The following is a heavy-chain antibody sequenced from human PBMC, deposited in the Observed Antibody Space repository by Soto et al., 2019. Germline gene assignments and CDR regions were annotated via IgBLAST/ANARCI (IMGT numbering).Heavy chain of an antibody. D-gene: IGHD4-4*01. Sequence: EVQLVESGGGLVQPGGSLRLSCTASGFTFSDSWMTWVRQALGKGLEWVARIKPDESEKKYADSVKGRFSISRDNAKNSMYLQMDSLRGEDTAVYYCVRGGSNYASWGQGTLVTVSP. CDR1: GFTFSDSW. J-gene: IGHJ5*02. V-gene: IGHV3-7*01. CDR2: IKPDESEK. CDR3: VRGGSNYAS.